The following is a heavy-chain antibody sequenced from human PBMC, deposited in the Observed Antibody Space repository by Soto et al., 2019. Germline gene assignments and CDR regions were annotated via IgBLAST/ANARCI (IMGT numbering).Heavy chain of an antibody. Sequence: GSVKVSCKASGYTFTSYAMHWVRQAPGQRLEWMGWINAGNGNTKYSQKFQGRVTITRDTSASTAYMELSSLRSEDTAVYYCARDKITGLFDYWGQGTLVTVSS. CDR3: ARDKITGLFDY. CDR1: GYTFTSYA. J-gene: IGHJ4*02. V-gene: IGHV1-3*01. CDR2: INAGNGNT. D-gene: IGHD2-8*02.